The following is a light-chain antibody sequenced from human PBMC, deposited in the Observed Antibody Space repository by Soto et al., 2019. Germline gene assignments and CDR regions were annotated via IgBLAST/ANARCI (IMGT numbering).Light chain of an antibody. V-gene: IGLV2-14*01. CDR2: EVS. J-gene: IGLJ3*02. CDR1: SSDVGGYNS. CDR3: SSYTSSSILV. Sequence: QSVLTQPASVSGSPGQSITISCTGTSSDVGGYNSVSWYQQHPGKPPKLMIYEVSNRPSGVSNLFSGSKSGNTASLTISGLQAEDEADYCCSSYTSSSILVFGGGTKLTVL.